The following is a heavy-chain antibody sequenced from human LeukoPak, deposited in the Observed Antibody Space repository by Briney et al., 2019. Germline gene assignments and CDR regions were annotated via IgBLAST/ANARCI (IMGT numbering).Heavy chain of an antibody. Sequence: GRSLRLSCEASGFTFSNYAMHWVRRAPGKGLEWVALISYDGSTKHYADSVKGRFTISRDNSKNTLFLQINSLRSEDTAVYYCAKVLHYYGPGSSPQYWGQGTLVTVSS. CDR1: GFTFSNYA. D-gene: IGHD3-10*01. CDR2: ISYDGSTK. V-gene: IGHV3-30*18. CDR3: AKVLHYYGPGSSPQY. J-gene: IGHJ4*02.